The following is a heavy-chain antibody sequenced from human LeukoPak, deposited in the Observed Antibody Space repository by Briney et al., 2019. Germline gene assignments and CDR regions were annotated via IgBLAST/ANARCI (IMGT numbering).Heavy chain of an antibody. Sequence: SVKVSCKASGGTFSSYAISWVRQAPGQELEWMGGIIPIFGTANYAQKFQGRVTITTDESTSTAYMELSSLRSEDTAVYYCARVENYYDSSGSPDYWGQGTLVTVSS. D-gene: IGHD3-22*01. CDR3: ARVENYYDSSGSPDY. V-gene: IGHV1-69*05. CDR1: GGTFSSYA. J-gene: IGHJ4*02. CDR2: IIPIFGTA.